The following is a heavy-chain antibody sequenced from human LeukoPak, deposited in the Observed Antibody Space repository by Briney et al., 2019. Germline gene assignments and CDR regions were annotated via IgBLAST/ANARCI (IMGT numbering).Heavy chain of an antibody. Sequence: GGSLRLSCVASGFTFSNYAMTWVRQAPGKGLEWVSTISGGGDSTYYADSVRGRFTISRDDSKSTLYLQMNSLRAEDTAVYYRAKTPDYCTYGVCYTLHYFDYGGQGTLVTVSS. CDR2: ISGGGDST. D-gene: IGHD2-8*01. J-gene: IGHJ4*02. V-gene: IGHV3-23*01. CDR1: GFTFSNYA. CDR3: AKTPDYCTYGVCYTLHYFDY.